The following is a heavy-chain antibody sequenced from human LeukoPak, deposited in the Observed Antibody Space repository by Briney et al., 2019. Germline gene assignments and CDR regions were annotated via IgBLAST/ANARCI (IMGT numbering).Heavy chain of an antibody. J-gene: IGHJ3*02. CDR2: IYYSGST. V-gene: IGHV4-59*08. CDR1: GGSISSYY. CDR3: ARQGDDSSGYYYHDAFDI. Sequence: PSETLSLTCTASGGSISSYYWSWIRQPPGKGLEWMGYIYYSGSTNYNPSLKSRVTISVDTSKNQFSLKLSSVTAADTAAYYCARQGDDSSGYYYHDAFDIWGQGTMVTVSS. D-gene: IGHD3-22*01.